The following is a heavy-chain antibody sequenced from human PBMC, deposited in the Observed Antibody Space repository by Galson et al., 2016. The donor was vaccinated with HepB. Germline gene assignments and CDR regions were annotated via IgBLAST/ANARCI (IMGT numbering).Heavy chain of an antibody. V-gene: IGHV3-21*01. CDR3: ARDILWFGELTWVYYFDY. D-gene: IGHD3-10*01. CDR2: ITSSGSYI. Sequence: SLRLSCAASGFTFSSYSMHWVRQAPGKGLEWVSFITSSGSYIYYADSVKGRFTISRDNSKNSLYLQMNSLRAEDTAGYYCARDILWFGELTWVYYFDYWGQGTLVTVSS. J-gene: IGHJ4*02. CDR1: GFTFSSYS.